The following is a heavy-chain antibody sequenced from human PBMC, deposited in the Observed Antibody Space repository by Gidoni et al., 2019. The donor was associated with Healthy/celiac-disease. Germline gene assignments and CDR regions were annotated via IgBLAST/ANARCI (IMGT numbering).Heavy chain of an antibody. CDR1: GYTFPSYG. CDR2: ISAYNGNT. Sequence: QVQLVQSGAEVKKPGASVKVSCKASGYTFPSYGISWVRQAPGQGLEWMGWISAYNGNTNYAQKLQGRVTMTTDTSTSTAYMELRSLRSDDTAVYYCARAPYIVVAGGDWFDPWGQGTLVTVSS. J-gene: IGHJ5*02. D-gene: IGHD2-15*01. CDR3: ARAPYIVVAGGDWFDP. V-gene: IGHV1-18*01.